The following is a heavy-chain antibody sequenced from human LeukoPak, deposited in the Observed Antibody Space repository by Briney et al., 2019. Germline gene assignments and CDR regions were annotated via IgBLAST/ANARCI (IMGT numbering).Heavy chain of an antibody. J-gene: IGHJ3*02. CDR3: ARGHGVVAASDDAFDI. Sequence: PGGSLRLSCAASGFTFSSYWMSWVRQAPGKGLEWVANIKKDGSEKYYVDSVKGRFTISRDNAKTSLYLQMNSLRAEDTAVYYCARGHGVVAASDDAFDIWGQGTMVTVSS. CDR2: IKKDGSEK. D-gene: IGHD2-2*01. CDR1: GFTFSSYW. V-gene: IGHV3-7*01.